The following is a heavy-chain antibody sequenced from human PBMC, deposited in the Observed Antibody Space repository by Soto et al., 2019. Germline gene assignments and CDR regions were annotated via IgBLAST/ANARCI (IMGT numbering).Heavy chain of an antibody. CDR1: GFPFSIYW. CDR2: IKQDGSEK. V-gene: IGHV3-7*01. J-gene: IGHJ3*02. Sequence: GGSLRLSCAASGFPFSIYWMSWVRQSPGKGLEWVANIKQDGSEKYYVDSVKGRFTISRDNAKNSLYLQMNSLRAEDTAVYYCARAGYSIGSDAFDIWGQGTRVTLSS. D-gene: IGHD6-19*01. CDR3: ARAGYSIGSDAFDI.